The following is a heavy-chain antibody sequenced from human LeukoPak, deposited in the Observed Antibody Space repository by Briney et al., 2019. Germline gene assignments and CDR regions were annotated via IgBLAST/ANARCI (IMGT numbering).Heavy chain of an antibody. CDR3: ARQMYRYYFDY. V-gene: IGHV3-66*02. Sequence: QTGGSLRLSCAASGFTFSSNYMSWVRQAPGKGLEWVSVIYAGGSTYCADSVKGRFTISRDSSKNTLYLQMNSLRAEDTAVYYCARQMYRYYFDYWGQGTLVTVSS. CDR1: GFTFSSNY. CDR2: IYAGGST. D-gene: IGHD2-2*01. J-gene: IGHJ4*02.